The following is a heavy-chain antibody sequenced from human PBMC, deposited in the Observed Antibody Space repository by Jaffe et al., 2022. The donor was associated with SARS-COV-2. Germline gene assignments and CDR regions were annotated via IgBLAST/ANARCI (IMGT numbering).Heavy chain of an antibody. CDR1: GYTFTSYA. V-gene: IGHV1-3*01. Sequence: QVQLVQSGAEVKKPGASVKVSCKASGYTFTSYAMHWVRQAPGQRLEWMGWINAGNGNTKYSQKFQGRVTITRDTSASTAYMELSSLRSEDTAVYYCARDVGGEPGYFDYWGQGTLVTVSS. D-gene: IGHD3-10*01. J-gene: IGHJ4*02. CDR2: INAGNGNT. CDR3: ARDVGGEPGYFDY.